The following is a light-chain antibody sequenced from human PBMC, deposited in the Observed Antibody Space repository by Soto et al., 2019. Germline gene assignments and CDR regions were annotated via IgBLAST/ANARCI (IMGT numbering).Light chain of an antibody. CDR1: QSLLHSNGYNY. J-gene: IGKJ2*01. V-gene: IGKV2-28*01. CDR3: MQALQTPRYT. Sequence: DIVMTQSPLSLPVTPGEPASISCRSSQSLLHSNGYNYLDWYLQKPGQSPQLLIYLGSNRDSGVPDRFSGSGSDTDFTLKISRVEAEDVGVYYCMQALQTPRYTFGQGTKLEIK. CDR2: LGS.